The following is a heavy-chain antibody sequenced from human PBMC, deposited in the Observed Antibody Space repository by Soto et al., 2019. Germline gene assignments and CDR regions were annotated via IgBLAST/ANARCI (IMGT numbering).Heavy chain of an antibody. J-gene: IGHJ6*02. CDR1: GFSLSTTGVG. Sequence: QITLKESGPTLVKPTQTLTLTCSFSGFSLSTTGVGVGWIRQPPGKALEWLALISWDDDKRYKPSLNSRITITKDTSKNQVVLAMTNMDPVDTATYYCVQSRCGGDCLQSYSSHSYYGLDVWGQGTTVTVSS. D-gene: IGHD2-21*02. CDR2: ISWDDDK. V-gene: IGHV2-5*02. CDR3: VQSRCGGDCLQSYSSHSYYGLDV.